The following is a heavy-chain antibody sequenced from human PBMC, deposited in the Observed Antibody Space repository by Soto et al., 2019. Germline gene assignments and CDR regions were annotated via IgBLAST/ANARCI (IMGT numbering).Heavy chain of an antibody. V-gene: IGHV3-30*18. CDR2: ISYDGSNK. D-gene: IGHD3-10*01. J-gene: IGHJ4*02. CDR1: GFTFSSYG. Sequence: GGSLRLSCAASGFTFSSYGMHWVRQAPGKGLEWVAVISYDGSNKYYADSVKGRFTISRDNSKNTLYLQMNSLRAEDTAVYYCAKDGALWFGELIWGQGTLVTVSS. CDR3: AKDGALWFGELI.